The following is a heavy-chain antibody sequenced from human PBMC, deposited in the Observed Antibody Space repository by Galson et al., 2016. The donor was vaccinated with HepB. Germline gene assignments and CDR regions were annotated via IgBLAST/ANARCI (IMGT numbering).Heavy chain of an antibody. V-gene: IGHV2-5*02. D-gene: IGHD6-6*01. CDR2: IYWDDDK. CDR3: AHKKGAARMVRCFDF. CDR1: GFSLTASGVG. J-gene: IGHJ4*02. Sequence: PALVKPTQTLTLTCSFSGFSLTASGVGVGWIRQPPGKALEWLALIYWDDDKRYSQSLKSRLTITKDTSKNQVVLTMPNVDPVDTATDYCAHKKGAARMVRCFDFWGQGTLVTVSS.